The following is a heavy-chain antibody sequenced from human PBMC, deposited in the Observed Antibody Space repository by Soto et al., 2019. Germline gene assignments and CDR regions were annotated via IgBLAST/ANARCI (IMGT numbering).Heavy chain of an antibody. CDR1: GFSFSSYG. V-gene: IGHV3-30*18. D-gene: IGHD1-26*01. CDR2: TSYDGSNE. J-gene: IGHJ4*02. CDR3: AKATYSGSYFSDY. Sequence: QVQLVESGGGVVQPGRSLRLSCAASGFSFSSYGLHWVRQAPGKGLEWVAATSYDGSNEYYADSVKGRFTISRDNSKNTLYLQMNSLRAEDTAVYYCAKATYSGSYFSDYWGQGTLVTVSS.